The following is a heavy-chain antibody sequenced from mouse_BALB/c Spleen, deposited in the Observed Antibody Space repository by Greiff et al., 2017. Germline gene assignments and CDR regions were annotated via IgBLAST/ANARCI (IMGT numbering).Heavy chain of an antibody. Sequence: EVKLLESGGGLVQPGGSLKLSCAASGFTFSSYGMSWVRQTPDKRLELVATINSNDGSTYYPDSVKGRFTISRDNAKNTLYLKMSSVKSEDTAMYYCARDNYWAMDDWGQGTSVTVSS. CDR2: INSNDGST. V-gene: IGHV5-6-3*01. CDR3: ARDNYWAMDD. J-gene: IGHJ4*01. CDR1: GFTFSSYG. D-gene: IGHD2-1*01.